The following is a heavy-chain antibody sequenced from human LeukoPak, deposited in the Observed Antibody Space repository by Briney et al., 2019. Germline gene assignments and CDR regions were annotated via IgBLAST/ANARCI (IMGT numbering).Heavy chain of an antibody. CDR1: EFTFSSYS. CDR2: INSNGGST. D-gene: IGHD5-18*01. V-gene: IGHV3-64*01. Sequence: PGGSLRLSCAASEFTFSSYSMHWVRQAPGKGLEYVSAINSNGGSTYYANSVNGRFNISRDNSKNTLYLQMNSLRAEDTAVYYCAKDDSYGPTQVNYWGQGTLVTVSS. J-gene: IGHJ4*02. CDR3: AKDDSYGPTQVNY.